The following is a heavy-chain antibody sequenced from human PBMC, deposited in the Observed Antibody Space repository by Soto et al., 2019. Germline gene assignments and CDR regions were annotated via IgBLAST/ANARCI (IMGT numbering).Heavy chain of an antibody. CDR1: GGSISSSSYY. J-gene: IGHJ4*02. CDR3: ARHGSGWHNFDY. Sequence: SETLSLTCTVSGGSISSSSYYWGWIRQPPEKGLEWIGSIYYSGSTYYNPSLKSRVTISVDTSKNQFSLKLSSVTAADTAVYYCARHGSGWHNFDYWGQGTLVTVSS. V-gene: IGHV4-39*01. CDR2: IYYSGST. D-gene: IGHD6-19*01.